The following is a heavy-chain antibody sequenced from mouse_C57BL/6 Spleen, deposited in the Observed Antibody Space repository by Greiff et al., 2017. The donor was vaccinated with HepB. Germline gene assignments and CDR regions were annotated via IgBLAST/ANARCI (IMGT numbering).Heavy chain of an antibody. J-gene: IGHJ1*03. CDR3: AREGYYYGSHWYFDV. CDR2: INPSNGGT. D-gene: IGHD1-1*01. CDR1: GYTFTSYW. Sequence: QVQLQQPGTELVKPGASVKLSCKASGYTFTSYWMHWVKQRPGQVLEWIGNINPSNGGTNYNEKFKSKATLTVDKSSSTAYMQLSSLTSEDSAVYYCAREGYYYGSHWYFDVWGTGTTVTVSS. V-gene: IGHV1-53*01.